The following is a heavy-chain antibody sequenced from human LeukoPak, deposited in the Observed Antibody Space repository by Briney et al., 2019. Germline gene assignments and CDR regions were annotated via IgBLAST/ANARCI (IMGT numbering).Heavy chain of an antibody. CDR3: TGESAVRRIAVADY. CDR1: GFTFSTYS. Sequence: GGSLRLSCAGSGFTFSTYSMNWFRQAPGKGLEWVSSISSTSYSKYYADSVKGRFTISRDNAENSVYLQMNSLRAEDTAIYYCTGESAVRRIAVADYWGQGTLVTVSS. V-gene: IGHV3-21*01. J-gene: IGHJ4*02. D-gene: IGHD6-19*01. CDR2: ISSTSYSK.